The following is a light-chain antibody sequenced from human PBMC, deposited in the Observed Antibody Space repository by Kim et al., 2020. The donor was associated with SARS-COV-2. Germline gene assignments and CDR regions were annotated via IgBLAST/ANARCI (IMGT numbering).Light chain of an antibody. J-gene: IGKJ2*01. Sequence: SVSPAERATLPCRASQSVSSNFAWYQQKPGQAPRLLIYGASTRATGIPARFSGSGSGTEFTLTISSLQSEDFAVYYCQQYNNWPYTFGQGTKLEI. CDR1: QSVSSN. CDR3: QQYNNWPYT. V-gene: IGKV3-15*01. CDR2: GAS.